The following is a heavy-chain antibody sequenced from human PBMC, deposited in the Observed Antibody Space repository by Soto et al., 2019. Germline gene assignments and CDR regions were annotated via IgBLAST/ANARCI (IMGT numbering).Heavy chain of an antibody. CDR1: GGTFSSYA. CDR2: IIPIFGTA. V-gene: IGHV1-69*13. Sequence: SVKVSCKASGGTFSSYAISWVRQAPGQGLEWMGGIIPIFGTANYAQKFQGRVTVTADESTSTAYMELSSLRSEDTAVYYCASKSFDVALPKPPYYYYGMDVWGQGTTVTVSS. D-gene: IGHD3-9*01. CDR3: ASKSFDVALPKPPYYYYGMDV. J-gene: IGHJ6*02.